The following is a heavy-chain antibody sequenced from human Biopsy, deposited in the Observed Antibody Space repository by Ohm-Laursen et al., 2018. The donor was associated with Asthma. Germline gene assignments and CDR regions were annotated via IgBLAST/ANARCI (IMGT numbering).Heavy chain of an antibody. D-gene: IGHD3-16*01. Sequence: QTLSLTCSVSGGSISSGAYYWSWVRQPPGKGLEWIGYIYYIGSTYYNPSLKSRVAISLDTFKNQFSLKLSSVTAADTAVYFCARRGGVRRYFDYWGQGTLVTVSS. CDR1: GGSISSGAYY. J-gene: IGHJ4*02. CDR2: IYYIGST. V-gene: IGHV4-30-4*01. CDR3: ARRGGVRRYFDY.